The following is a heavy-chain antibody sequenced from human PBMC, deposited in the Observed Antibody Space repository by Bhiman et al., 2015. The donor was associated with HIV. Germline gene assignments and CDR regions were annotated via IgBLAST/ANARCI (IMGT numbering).Heavy chain of an antibody. CDR1: GFTFSSYA. CDR2: ISYDGSTK. Sequence: QVQLVESGGGVVQPGRSLRLSCAASGFTFSSYAMHWVRQAPGKGLEWVAVISYDGSTKYIADSVKGRFTISRDNGKNSLYLQMNSLRAEDTALYYCARRDSGSLSFDMWGQGTMVTVSS. D-gene: IGHD1-26*01. CDR3: ARRDSGSLSFDM. V-gene: IGHV3-30*04. J-gene: IGHJ3*02.